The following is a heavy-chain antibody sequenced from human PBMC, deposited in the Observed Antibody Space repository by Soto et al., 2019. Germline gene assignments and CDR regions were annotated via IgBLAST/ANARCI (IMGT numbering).Heavy chain of an antibody. CDR1: GFTFSSYA. D-gene: IGHD2-15*01. J-gene: IGHJ4*02. CDR3: AKMRYCSGGSCYGEFDY. Sequence: LRLSCAASGFTFSSYAMSWVRQAPGKGLEWVSAISGSGGSTYYADSVKGRFTISRDNSKNTLYLQMNSLRAEDTAVYYCAKMRYCSGGSCYGEFDYWGQGTLVTVPS. CDR2: ISGSGGST. V-gene: IGHV3-23*01.